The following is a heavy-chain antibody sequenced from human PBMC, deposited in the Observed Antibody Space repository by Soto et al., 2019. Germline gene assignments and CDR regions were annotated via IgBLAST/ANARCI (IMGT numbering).Heavy chain of an antibody. CDR3: ARLFNWNYKGPINF. D-gene: IGHD1-7*01. V-gene: IGHV4-38-2*02. J-gene: IGHJ4*02. Sequence: SETLSLTCTVSGFSITRDYYWGWIRLPPGKGREYICSIYHSGSTYYNPSRKSRLSISVETSKNQFSLRLRSMTAADTAVYYCARLFNWNYKGPINFWGQGILVTVSS. CDR2: IYHSGST. CDR1: GFSITRDYY.